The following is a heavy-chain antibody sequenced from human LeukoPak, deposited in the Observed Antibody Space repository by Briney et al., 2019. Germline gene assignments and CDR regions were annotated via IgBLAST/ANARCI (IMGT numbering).Heavy chain of an antibody. V-gene: IGHV4-34*01. CDR2: INHSGST. D-gene: IGHD2-15*01. CDR1: GGSFSGYY. Sequence: LETPSLTCAVYGGSFSGYYWSWIRQPPGKGLEWIGEINHSGSTNYNPSLKSRVTISVDTSKNQFSLKLSSVTAADTAVYYCARGEVVVAASFDYWGQGTLVTVSS. J-gene: IGHJ4*02. CDR3: ARGEVVVAASFDY.